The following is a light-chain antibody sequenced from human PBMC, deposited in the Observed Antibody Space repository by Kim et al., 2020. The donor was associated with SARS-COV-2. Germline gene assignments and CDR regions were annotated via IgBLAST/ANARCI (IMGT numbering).Light chain of an antibody. CDR2: RDT. Sequence: VARGQAARVTCGGNNIGTRNVHRYQQQPGQAPVLVIYRDTNRPSGIPERFSGSNTGNTATLASSRAQAGGEADDYCQVWDGSTWVFGGGTQLTVL. CDR1: NIGTRN. J-gene: IGLJ2*01. CDR3: QVWDGSTWV. V-gene: IGLV3-9*01.